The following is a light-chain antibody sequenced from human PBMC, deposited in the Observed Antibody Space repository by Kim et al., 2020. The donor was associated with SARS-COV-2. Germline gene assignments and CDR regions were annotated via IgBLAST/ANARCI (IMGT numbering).Light chain of an antibody. Sequence: ELTQPPSVSGPPGQWVTISCSGSSSNIGSNIVNWFQQLPGTAPQLLIYTNTKRPSRVPDRFSGSKSGTSASLAISGLQSEDEADYYCASWDDRLNGMVFGGGTQLTVL. CDR2: TNT. CDR1: SSNIGSNI. J-gene: IGLJ3*02. V-gene: IGLV1-44*01. CDR3: ASWDDRLNGMV.